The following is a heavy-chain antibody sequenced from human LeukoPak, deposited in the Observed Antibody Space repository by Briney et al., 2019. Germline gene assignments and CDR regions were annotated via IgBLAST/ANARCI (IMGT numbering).Heavy chain of an antibody. CDR1: GGFFSGYY. D-gene: IGHD6-13*01. Sequence: SETLSLTCAVYGGFFSGYYWSWIRQPPGKGLEWIGEINHSGSTNYNPSLKSRVTISVDTSKNQFSLKLSSVTAADTAVYYCARGLVDRKQQLVSSEFDYWGQGTLVTVSS. J-gene: IGHJ4*02. CDR3: ARGLVDRKQQLVSSEFDY. V-gene: IGHV4-34*01. CDR2: INHSGST.